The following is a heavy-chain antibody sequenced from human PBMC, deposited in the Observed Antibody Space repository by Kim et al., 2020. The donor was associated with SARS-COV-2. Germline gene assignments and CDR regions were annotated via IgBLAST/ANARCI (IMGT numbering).Heavy chain of an antibody. D-gene: IGHD3-22*01. CDR2: IYYTGST. CDR3: ASGETSSGYYELDS. CDR1: GGSISSGNYF. V-gene: IGHV4-30-4*01. Sequence: SETLSLTCTVSGGSISSGNYFWSWIRQPPGKGLEYIGYIYYTGSTYYNPSLKSRVTISLDTSKNQFSLKLSSVTAADTAVYFCASGETSSGYYELDSWGQGTLVTVSS. J-gene: IGHJ4*02.